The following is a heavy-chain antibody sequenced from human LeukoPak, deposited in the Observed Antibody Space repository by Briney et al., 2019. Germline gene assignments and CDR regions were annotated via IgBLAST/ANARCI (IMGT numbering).Heavy chain of an antibody. CDR3: VRVKGTYFDF. CDR2: ISASGSSI. V-gene: IGHV3-11*04. J-gene: IGHJ4*02. CDR1: DFSVSDPLSY. D-gene: IGHD1-1*01. Sequence: LTCTVSDFSVSDPLSYWGWVRQAPGKGLEWVSYISASGSSIYYLDSVKGRFTVSRDNAMNSLFLQMDRPRAEDTAVYYCVRVKGTYFDFWGQGPWSPSPQ.